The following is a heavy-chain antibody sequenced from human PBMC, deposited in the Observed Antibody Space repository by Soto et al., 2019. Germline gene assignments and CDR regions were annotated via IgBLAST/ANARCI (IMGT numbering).Heavy chain of an antibody. CDR3: ARESRWLHWFDP. CDR1: GGTFSSYA. CDR2: IIPIFGTA. J-gene: IGHJ5*02. Sequence: SVKVSCKASGGTFSSYAISWVRQAPGQGLEWMGGIIPIFGTANYAQKFQGRVTITADKSTSTAYIELSSLRSEDTAVYYCARESRWLHWFDPWGQGTLVTVSS. D-gene: IGHD5-12*01. V-gene: IGHV1-69*06.